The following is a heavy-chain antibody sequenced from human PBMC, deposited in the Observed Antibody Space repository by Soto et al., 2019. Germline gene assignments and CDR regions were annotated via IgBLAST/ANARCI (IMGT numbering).Heavy chain of an antibody. J-gene: IGHJ2*01. CDR1: GYTFTNYA. V-gene: IGHV1-3*01. D-gene: IGHD1-26*01. CDR2: INAGNGNT. Sequence: QVQLVQSGAEVKKPGASVKVSCKASGYTFTNYAMHWVRHAPGQRLEWMGWINAGNGNTKYSQKFQGRVTITRDTSASTAYMELSSLRSEDTAVYYCARGGSLYWYFDLWGRGTLVTVSS. CDR3: ARGGSLYWYFDL.